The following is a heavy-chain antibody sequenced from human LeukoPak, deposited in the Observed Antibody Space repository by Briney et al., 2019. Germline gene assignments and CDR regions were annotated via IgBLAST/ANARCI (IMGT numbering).Heavy chain of an antibody. J-gene: IGHJ6*02. D-gene: IGHD6-13*01. CDR3: ARAYSSSWDHYYYYGMDV. Sequence: ASVKVSCKASGYTFTGYYMHWVRQAPGQGLEWMGWINPNSGGTNYAQKFQGRVTMTRDTSISTAYMELSRLRSDDTAVYYCARAYSSSWDHYYYYGMDVWGQGTTVTVSS. CDR2: INPNSGGT. V-gene: IGHV1-2*02. CDR1: GYTFTGYY.